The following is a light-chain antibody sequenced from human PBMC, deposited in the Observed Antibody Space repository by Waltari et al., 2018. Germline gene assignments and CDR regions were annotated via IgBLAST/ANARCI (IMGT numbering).Light chain of an antibody. CDR2: VKSDGSH. V-gene: IGLV4-69*01. CDR3: QTGGHGTWV. Sequence: QLVLTQSPSVSASLGASVKLTCTMSSGHSRNAIQRLHQQPETGPRYLMKVKSDGSHSKGDEIPDRFSGSSSGAERYLTISSVQPEDEADYYCQTGGHGTWVFGGGTKLTVL. J-gene: IGLJ3*02. CDR1: SGHSRNA.